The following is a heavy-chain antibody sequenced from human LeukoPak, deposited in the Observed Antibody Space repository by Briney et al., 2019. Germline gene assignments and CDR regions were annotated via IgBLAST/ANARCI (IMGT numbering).Heavy chain of an antibody. CDR3: ARDRCGSGSQHGYNWFGP. V-gene: IGHV4-59*01. Sequence: SETLSLTCTVSGDSINSYFWSWIRQTPGKGLEWIGYIYYTGSTTYSPSLRSRVSISLDTSKNQFSLNLNSVTAADTAVYYCARDRCGSGSQHGYNWFGPWGQGTLVTVSS. CDR1: GDSINSYF. J-gene: IGHJ5*02. CDR2: IYYTGST. D-gene: IGHD3-10*01.